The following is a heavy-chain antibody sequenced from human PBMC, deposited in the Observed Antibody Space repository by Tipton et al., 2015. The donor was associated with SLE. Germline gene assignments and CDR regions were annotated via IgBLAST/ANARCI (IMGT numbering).Heavy chain of an antibody. D-gene: IGHD6-19*01. CDR3: ARPRGGATSGFDY. CDR1: GVSINSYY. Sequence: TLSLTCSVSGVSINSYYWSWIRQPPGKGLEWIGRIYTSGTTNYNPSLKSRVTMSVDTSKNQFSLKPSSVTADDTAVYFCARPRGGATSGFDYWGQGTLVTVSS. V-gene: IGHV4-4*07. J-gene: IGHJ4*02. CDR2: IYTSGTT.